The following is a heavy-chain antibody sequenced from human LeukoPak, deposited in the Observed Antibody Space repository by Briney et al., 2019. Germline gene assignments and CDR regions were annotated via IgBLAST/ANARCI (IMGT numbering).Heavy chain of an antibody. CDR1: GGSINSYY. D-gene: IGHD3-22*01. J-gene: IGHJ4*02. CDR2: IYYSGST. V-gene: IGHV4-59*01. CDR3: AKVQGLYDSSGYPFDY. Sequence: SETLSLTCTVSGGSINSYYWSWIRQPPGKGLEWIGYIYYSGSTNHNPSPKSRVTMSVDTSKNQFSLKLSSVTAADTAVYYCAKVQGLYDSSGYPFDYWGQGTLVTVSS.